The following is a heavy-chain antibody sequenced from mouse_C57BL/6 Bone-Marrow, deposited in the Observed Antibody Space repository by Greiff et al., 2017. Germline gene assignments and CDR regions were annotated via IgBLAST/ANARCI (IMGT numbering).Heavy chain of an antibody. D-gene: IGHD2-1*01. Sequence: VQLQQPGAELVKPGASVKLSCKASGYTFTSYWMQWVKQRPGQGLEWIGEIDPSDSYTNYNQKFKGKATLTEDTSSSTAYMQLSSLTSEDSAVYYCATGNYPFDYWGQGTTLTVSS. V-gene: IGHV1-50*01. J-gene: IGHJ2*01. CDR2: IDPSDSYT. CDR1: GYTFTSYW. CDR3: ATGNYPFDY.